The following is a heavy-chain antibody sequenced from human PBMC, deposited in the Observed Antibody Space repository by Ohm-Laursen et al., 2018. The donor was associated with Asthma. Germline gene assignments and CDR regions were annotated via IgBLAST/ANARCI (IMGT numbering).Heavy chain of an antibody. CDR2: ISSSSSYI. D-gene: IGHD2-2*01. J-gene: IGHJ4*02. CDR3: ARYQPGPFDY. CDR1: GFTFSNQA. Sequence: SLRLSCAASGFTFSNQAMSWVRQAPGKGLEWVSSISSSSSYIYYADSVKGRFTISRDNAKNSLYLQMNSLRAEDTAVYYCARYQPGPFDYWGQGTLVTVSS. V-gene: IGHV3-21*01.